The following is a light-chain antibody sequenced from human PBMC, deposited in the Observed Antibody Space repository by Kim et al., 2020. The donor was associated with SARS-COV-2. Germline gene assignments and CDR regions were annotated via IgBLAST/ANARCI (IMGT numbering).Light chain of an antibody. CDR1: QSVSSN. CDR2: CAY. Sequence: ELVVTQSPATLSVSPGAGATLSCRASQSVSSNLPCYQQQPAQAPRLLIICAYIRATSVPPRFSGSGSASDFTPTTSSLQSADFTVYYCQQYNRRPPITFGRGTRVDIK. CDR3: QQYNRRPPIT. J-gene: IGKJ5*01. V-gene: IGKV3-15*01.